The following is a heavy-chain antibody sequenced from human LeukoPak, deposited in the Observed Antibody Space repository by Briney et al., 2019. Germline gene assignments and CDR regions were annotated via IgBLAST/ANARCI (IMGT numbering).Heavy chain of an antibody. Sequence: ASVKVSCKASGYTFTGYYMHWVRQAPGQGLEWMGWINPNSGGTNYAQKFQGRVTMTRDTSISTAYMELSRLRSDDTAVYYCARDLPWTNQLVAVAGKNWFDPWGQGTLVTVSS. CDR1: GYTFTGYY. J-gene: IGHJ5*02. CDR3: ARDLPWTNQLVAVAGKNWFDP. CDR2: INPNSGGT. D-gene: IGHD6-19*01. V-gene: IGHV1-2*02.